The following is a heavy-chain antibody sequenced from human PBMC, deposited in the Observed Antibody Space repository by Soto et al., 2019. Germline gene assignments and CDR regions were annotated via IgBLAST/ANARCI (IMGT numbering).Heavy chain of an antibody. J-gene: IGHJ6*02. CDR3: ARGRKQWLSYYGMDV. D-gene: IGHD6-19*01. Sequence: ASVKVSCKASGGTFSSYAISWVRQAPGQGLEWMGGIIPIFGTANYAQKFQGRVTITADESTSTAYMELSSLRSEDTAVYYCARGRKQWLSYYGMDVWGQGTTVTVSS. V-gene: IGHV1-69*13. CDR2: IIPIFGTA. CDR1: GGTFSSYA.